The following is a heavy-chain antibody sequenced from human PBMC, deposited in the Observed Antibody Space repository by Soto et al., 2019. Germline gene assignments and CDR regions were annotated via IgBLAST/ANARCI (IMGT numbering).Heavy chain of an antibody. CDR3: ARDKVEYCGGDCYSGLDY. V-gene: IGHV1-69*13. CDR1: GGTFSSYA. Sequence: SVKVSCKASGGTFSSYAISWVRQAPGQGLEWMGGIIPIFGTANYAQKFQGRVTITADESTSTAYMELSSLRSEDTAVYYCARDKVEYCGGDCYSGLDYWGQGTLVTVSS. D-gene: IGHD2-21*02. J-gene: IGHJ4*02. CDR2: IIPIFGTA.